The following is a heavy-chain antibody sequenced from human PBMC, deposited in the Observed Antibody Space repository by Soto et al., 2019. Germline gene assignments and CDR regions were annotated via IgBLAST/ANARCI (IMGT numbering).Heavy chain of an antibody. Sequence: GGSLRLSCAASGFTFSSYAMSWVRQAPGKGLEWVSAISGSGSSTYYADSVKGRFTISRDNSKNTLYLQMDSLRAEDTAIYYCAKDPMYNWNYYSADWGQGTLVTVSS. J-gene: IGHJ4*02. CDR1: GFTFSSYA. V-gene: IGHV3-23*01. CDR2: ISGSGSST. CDR3: AKDPMYNWNYYSAD. D-gene: IGHD1-7*01.